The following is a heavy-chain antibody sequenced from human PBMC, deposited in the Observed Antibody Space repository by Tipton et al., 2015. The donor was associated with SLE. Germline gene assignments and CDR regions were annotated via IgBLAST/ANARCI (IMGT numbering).Heavy chain of an antibody. J-gene: IGHJ6*03. CDR2: IYYSGST. CDR1: GGSISSYY. Sequence: TLSLTCSVSGGSISSYYWTWIRQPPGKGLEWIGYIYYSGSTNYNPSLKSRVSISLDMSKNQFSLKLSSVTAADTAVYYCARGGEYGSSWYPRYYYYMDVWGKGTTVTVSS. V-gene: IGHV4-59*12. D-gene: IGHD6-13*01. CDR3: ARGGEYGSSWYPRYYYYMDV.